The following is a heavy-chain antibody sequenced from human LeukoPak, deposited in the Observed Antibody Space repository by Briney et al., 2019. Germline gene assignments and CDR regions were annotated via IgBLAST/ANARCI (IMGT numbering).Heavy chain of an antibody. CDR3: ARHPGYSSRFDS. J-gene: IGHJ4*02. CDR1: GGSISSYY. CDR2: IYYSGST. V-gene: IGHV4-59*08. Sequence: SETLSLTCTVSGGSISSYYWSWIRQPPGKGLEWIGYIYYSGSTSYNPSLKSRVIISVDTSKNHFSLKLSSVTAADTAVYYCARHPGYSSRFDSWGQGTLVTVSS. D-gene: IGHD6-13*01.